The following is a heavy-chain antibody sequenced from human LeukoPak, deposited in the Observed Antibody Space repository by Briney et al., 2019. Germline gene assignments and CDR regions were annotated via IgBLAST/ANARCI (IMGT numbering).Heavy chain of an antibody. CDR2: INPNSGGT. Sequence: ASVTVSCKASGYTFTGYYMHWVRQAPGQGLEWMGWINPNSGGTNYAQKFQGRVTMTRDTSISTAYMELSRLRSDDTAVYYCARGHLRLGELSFRVVPLGYWGQGTLVTVSS. V-gene: IGHV1-2*02. CDR1: GYTFTGYY. CDR3: ARGHLRLGELSFRVVPLGY. J-gene: IGHJ4*02. D-gene: IGHD3-16*02.